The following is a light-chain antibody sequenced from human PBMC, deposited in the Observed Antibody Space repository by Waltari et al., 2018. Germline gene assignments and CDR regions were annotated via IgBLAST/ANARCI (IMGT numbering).Light chain of an antibody. CDR1: SGHTTYA. J-gene: IGLJ3*02. V-gene: IGLV4-69*01. CDR2: VNSDGSH. Sequence: QLMLTQSPSASASLGASVKLTCTLSSGHTTYAIAWHQVQPEKGPRYLMKVNSDGSHIKGDGIPDRFSGSSSGAERYLTISSLQSEDEADYYCETGGFGIWVFGGGTKLTVL. CDR3: ETGGFGIWV.